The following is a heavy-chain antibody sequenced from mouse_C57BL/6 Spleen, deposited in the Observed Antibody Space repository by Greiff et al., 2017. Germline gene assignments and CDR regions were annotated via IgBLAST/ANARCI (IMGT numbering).Heavy chain of an antibody. V-gene: IGHV14-1*01. CDR3: TTRTTVVATGPFDY. CDR1: GFNIKDYY. D-gene: IGHD1-1*01. J-gene: IGHJ2*01. Sequence: DVHLVESGAELVRPGASVKLSCTASGFNIKDYYMHWVKQRPEQGLEWIGRIDPEDGDTEYAPKFQGKATMTADTSSNTAYLQLSSLTSEDTAVYYCTTRTTVVATGPFDYWGQGTTLTVSS. CDR2: IDPEDGDT.